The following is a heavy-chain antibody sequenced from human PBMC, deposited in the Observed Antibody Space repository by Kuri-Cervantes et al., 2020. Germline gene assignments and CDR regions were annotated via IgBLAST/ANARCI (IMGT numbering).Heavy chain of an antibody. J-gene: IGHJ4*02. D-gene: IGHD2-8*01. CDR3: VRTANGNYPDY. CDR1: GFTFGDYA. Sequence: GESLKISCTASGFTFGDYAMSWVRQAPGKGLEWVGFIRSKAYGGTTEYAASVRGRFTISRDDSKNSLYLQMDSLRTEDTAVYYCVRTANGNYPDYWGQGTLVTVSS. CDR2: IRSKAYGGTT. V-gene: IGHV3-49*04.